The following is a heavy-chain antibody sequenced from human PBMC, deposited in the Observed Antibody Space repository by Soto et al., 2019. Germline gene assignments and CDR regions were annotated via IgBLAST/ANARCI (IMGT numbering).Heavy chain of an antibody. CDR1: GFTFSSYW. CDR2: IKQDGSEK. CDR3: ARSGGSGRPGDYYGMDV. Sequence: GGSLRLSCAASGFTFSSYWMSWVRQAPGKGLEWVANIKQDGSEKYYVDSVKGRFTISRDNAKNSLYLQMNSLRAEDTAVYYCARSGGSGRPGDYYGMDVWGQGTTVTVSS. V-gene: IGHV3-7*01. D-gene: IGHD3-10*01. J-gene: IGHJ6*02.